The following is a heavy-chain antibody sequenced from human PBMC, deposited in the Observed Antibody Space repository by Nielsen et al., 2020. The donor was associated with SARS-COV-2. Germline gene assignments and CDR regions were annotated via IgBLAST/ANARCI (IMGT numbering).Heavy chain of an antibody. D-gene: IGHD2-2*01. CDR2: IIPIFGTA. V-gene: IGHV1-69*13. Sequence: SVKVSCKASGGTFSSYAISWVRQAPGQGLEWMGGIIPIFGTANYAQKFQGRVTITADESTSTAYMELGSLRSEDTAVYYCARDSGYCSSTSCFDYYYYGMDVWGQGTTVTVSS. J-gene: IGHJ6*02. CDR1: GGTFSSYA. CDR3: ARDSGYCSSTSCFDYYYYGMDV.